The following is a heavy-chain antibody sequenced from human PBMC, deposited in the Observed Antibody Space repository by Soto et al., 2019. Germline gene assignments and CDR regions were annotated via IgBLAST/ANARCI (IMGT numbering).Heavy chain of an antibody. CDR3: ARDRSYTTDL. V-gene: IGHV3-74*01. D-gene: IGHD1-26*01. CDR2: INSDGSTT. J-gene: IGHJ5*02. Sequence: VGSLRLSCAASGFTFSNSWMHWVRQAPGKGLVWVSYINSDGSTTTYADSVKGRFTISRDNAKNTVYLQINSLRAEDTAVYYCARDRSYTTDLWGQGTLVTVSS. CDR1: GFTFSNSW.